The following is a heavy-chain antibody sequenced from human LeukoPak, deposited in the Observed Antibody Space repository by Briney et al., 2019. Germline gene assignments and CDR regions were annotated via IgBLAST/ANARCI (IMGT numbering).Heavy chain of an antibody. Sequence: GESLKISCRGSGYSFTSYWIGWVRQMPGKGLEWMGIIYPGDSDTRYSPSFQGQVTISADKSISTAYLQWSSLKASDTAMYYCASSHMAFGGVIFFDYWGQGTLVTVSS. J-gene: IGHJ4*02. D-gene: IGHD3-16*01. CDR3: ASSHMAFGGVIFFDY. V-gene: IGHV5-51*01. CDR1: GYSFTSYW. CDR2: IYPGDSDT.